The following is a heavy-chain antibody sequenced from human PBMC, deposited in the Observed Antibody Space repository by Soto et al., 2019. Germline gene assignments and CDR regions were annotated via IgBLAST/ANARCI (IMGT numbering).Heavy chain of an antibody. CDR1: GVSISSSNW. CDR3: ASQNAPDCSSTSCYGRSFYYYDMDV. Sequence: QVQLQASGPGLVKPSGTLSLTCAVSGVSISSSNWWSWVRQRPGKGLEWIGEIYHSGSTNYNPSLKSRDTIAVDKSKNLFSPKLSSVTAATTAVDYCASQNAPDCSSTSCYGRSFYYYDMDVWGQGTTVTVSS. J-gene: IGHJ6*02. V-gene: IGHV4-4*02. D-gene: IGHD2-2*01. CDR2: IYHSGST.